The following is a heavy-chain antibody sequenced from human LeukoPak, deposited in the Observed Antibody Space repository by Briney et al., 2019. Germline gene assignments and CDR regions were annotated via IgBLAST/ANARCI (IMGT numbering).Heavy chain of an antibody. Sequence: ASVKVSCKASGYTFTGFYIQWVRQAPGLGLEWMGWLNPNSGGTNYAQKFQGRATMTRDTSISTAYLELSRLRSDDAAVYYCATHRYYYESHGYYRPTWFDYWGQGTLVTVSS. V-gene: IGHV1-2*02. D-gene: IGHD3-22*01. J-gene: IGHJ4*02. CDR2: LNPNSGGT. CDR3: ATHRYYYESHGYYRPTWFDY. CDR1: GYTFTGFY.